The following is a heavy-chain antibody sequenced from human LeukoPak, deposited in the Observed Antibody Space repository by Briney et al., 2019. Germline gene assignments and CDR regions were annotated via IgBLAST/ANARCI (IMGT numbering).Heavy chain of an antibody. V-gene: IGHV3-23*01. CDR3: ARDPLWFGEDDY. CDR2: ISISGDNT. Sequence: GGSLRLSCVVSGLTFSNYDMSWVRQAPGKGLEWVSTISISGDNTYYPDSVKGRFTISRDNAKNSLYLQMNSLRAEDTAVYYCARDPLWFGEDDYWGQGTLVTVSS. D-gene: IGHD3-10*01. CDR1: GLTFSNYD. J-gene: IGHJ4*02.